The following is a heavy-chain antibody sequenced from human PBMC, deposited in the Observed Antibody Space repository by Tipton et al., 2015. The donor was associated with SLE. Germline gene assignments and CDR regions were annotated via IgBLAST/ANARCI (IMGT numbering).Heavy chain of an antibody. V-gene: IGHV3-72*01. J-gene: IGHJ5*02. Sequence: SLRLSCATSGFTFSDHYLDWVRQAPGKGLEWVGRSRIKADNYVTQYAASVRGRLTISRDESKSSLYLQMNSLKIEDTAVYYCASGEYSYGFAWGQGTLVTVSS. D-gene: IGHD5-18*01. CDR3: ASGEYSYGFA. CDR2: SRIKADNYVT. CDR1: GFTFSDHY.